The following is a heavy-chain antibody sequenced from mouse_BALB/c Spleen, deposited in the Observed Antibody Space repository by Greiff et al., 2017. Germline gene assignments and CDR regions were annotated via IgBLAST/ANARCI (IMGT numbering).Heavy chain of an antibody. V-gene: IGHV2-6-2*01. CDR3: ARHGDNWDDWFAD. Sequence: VQLQQSGPDLVAPSQSLSITCTVSGFSLTSYGVHWVRQPPGKGLEWLVVIWSDGSTTYNSALKSRLSISKDNSKSQVFLKMNSLQTDDTAMYYCARHGDNWDDWFADWGQGTLVTVSA. J-gene: IGHJ3*01. D-gene: IGHD4-1*02. CDR1: GFSLTSYG. CDR2: IWSDGST.